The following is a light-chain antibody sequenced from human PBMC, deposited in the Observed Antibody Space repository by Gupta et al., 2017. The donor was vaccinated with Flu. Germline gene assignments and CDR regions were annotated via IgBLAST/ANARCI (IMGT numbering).Light chain of an antibody. V-gene: IGKV1-16*01. Sequence: DIQMTQSPSSLSASVGDRVTITCRASQGISNYIAWFQHKPGKAPKSLIYAASSLHSAVPATFSGNRSRTDLTLTVSSLQPKYYATSDSELKNSYPGTFGHGTKVEIK. CDR2: AAS. J-gene: IGKJ1*01. CDR3: ELKNSYPGT. CDR1: QGISNY.